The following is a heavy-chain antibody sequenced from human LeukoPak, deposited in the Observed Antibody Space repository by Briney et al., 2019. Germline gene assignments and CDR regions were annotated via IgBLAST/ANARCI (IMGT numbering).Heavy chain of an antibody. V-gene: IGHV1-69*06. CDR1: GGTFSSYA. CDR3: ARVTGSSWFFARLRGYYMDV. J-gene: IGHJ6*03. CDR2: IIPIFGTA. D-gene: IGHD6-13*01. Sequence: ASVKVSCKASGGTFSSYAISWVRQAPGQGLEWMGGIIPIFGTANYAQKFQGRVTITADKPTSTAYMELSSLRSEDTAVYYCARVTGSSWFFARLRGYYMDVWGKGTTVTVSS.